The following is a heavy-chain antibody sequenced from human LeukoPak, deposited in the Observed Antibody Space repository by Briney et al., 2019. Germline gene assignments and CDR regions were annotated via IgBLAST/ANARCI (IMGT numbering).Heavy chain of an antibody. V-gene: IGHV1-2*02. Sequence: GASVKVSCKASGYTFTGYYMHWLRQAPGKGLEWMGWNNPNSGGTKYAQKFQGRVTMPMDTPLRTAYIALNNLRSNATAVYLCPKALYGGFVDAFDIWGQGGMVTVSS. CDR3: PKALYGGFVDAFDI. D-gene: IGHD3-10*02. CDR2: NNPNSGGT. J-gene: IGHJ3*02. CDR1: GYTFTGYY.